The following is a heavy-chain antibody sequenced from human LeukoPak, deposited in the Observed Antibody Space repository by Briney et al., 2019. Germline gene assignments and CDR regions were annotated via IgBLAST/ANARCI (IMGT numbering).Heavy chain of an antibody. Sequence: ASVKVSCKASGGTFSNYGLSWVRQAPGQGLEWMGRIIPILGITNYAQKFQDRVTITADKSTITAYMELSSLRSEDTAVYYCARDTNMVRGVPNFDYWGQGTLVTVSS. CDR2: IIPILGIT. D-gene: IGHD3-10*01. J-gene: IGHJ4*02. V-gene: IGHV1-69*04. CDR1: GGTFSNYG. CDR3: ARDTNMVRGVPNFDY.